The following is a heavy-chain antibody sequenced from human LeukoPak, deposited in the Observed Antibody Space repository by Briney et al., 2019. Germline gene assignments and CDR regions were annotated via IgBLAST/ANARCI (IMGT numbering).Heavy chain of an antibody. J-gene: IGHJ4*02. CDR3: ARASSGYYWDFDY. CDR1: GGSFSYYY. Sequence: SETLSLTCAVYGGSFSYYYWSWIRQPPGKTLEWIGEINHSGSTNYNPSLKSRVTLSADTSKNQFSLKVTSVTAADTAVYYCARASSGYYWDFDYWGQGALVTVSS. D-gene: IGHD3-22*01. V-gene: IGHV4-34*01. CDR2: INHSGST.